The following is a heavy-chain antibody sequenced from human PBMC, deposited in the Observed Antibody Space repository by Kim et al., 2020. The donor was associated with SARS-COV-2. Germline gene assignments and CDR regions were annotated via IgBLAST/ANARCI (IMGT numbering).Heavy chain of an antibody. Sequence: KYYVDSVKGRFTISRDNAKNSLYRQMNSLRAEDTAVYYCASLSSSSWYFDYWGQGTLVTVSS. CDR3: ASLSSSSWYFDY. J-gene: IGHJ4*02. CDR2: K. V-gene: IGHV3-7*01. D-gene: IGHD6-13*01.